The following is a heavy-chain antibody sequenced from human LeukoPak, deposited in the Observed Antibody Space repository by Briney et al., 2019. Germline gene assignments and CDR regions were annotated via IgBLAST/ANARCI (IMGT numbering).Heavy chain of an antibody. V-gene: IGHV3-21*01. Sequence: GGSLRLSCAASGFTFSSYSMNWVRQAPGKGLGWVSSISSSSSYIYYADSVKGRFTISRDNAKNSLYLQMNSLRAEDTAVYYCARIGSSGYPGFDYYYGMDVWGQGTTVTVSS. D-gene: IGHD6-25*01. J-gene: IGHJ6*02. CDR1: GFTFSSYS. CDR2: ISSSSSYI. CDR3: ARIGSSGYPGFDYYYGMDV.